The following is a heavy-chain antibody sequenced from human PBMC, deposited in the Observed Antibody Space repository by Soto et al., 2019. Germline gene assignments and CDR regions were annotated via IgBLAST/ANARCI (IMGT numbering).Heavy chain of an antibody. D-gene: IGHD2-15*01. Sequence: EVQLVESGGGLVQPGGSLRLSCAASGFTFSSYWMSWVRQAPGKGLEWVADIKQDGSEKYYVDSVKGRFTISRDNATNSLYLQMNSLRAEDTAVYYCARDGDIVVVVAATTFDYWGQGTLVTVSS. CDR1: GFTFSSYW. V-gene: IGHV3-7*01. J-gene: IGHJ4*02. CDR2: IKQDGSEK. CDR3: ARDGDIVVVVAATTFDY.